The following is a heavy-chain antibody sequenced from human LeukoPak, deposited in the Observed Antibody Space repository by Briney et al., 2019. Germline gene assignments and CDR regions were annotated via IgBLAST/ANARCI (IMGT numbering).Heavy chain of an antibody. V-gene: IGHV3-30*04. CDR1: GFTFSNFA. D-gene: IGHD6-13*01. J-gene: IGHJ4*02. CDR2: ISYDGSNK. CDR3: AKDEGQQQLEYYFDY. Sequence: GGSLRLSCTASGFTFSNFAMHWVRQAPGKGLEWVAVISYDGSNKYYADSVKGRFTISRDNSKNTLYLQMNSLRAEATAVYYCAKDEGQQQLEYYFDYWGQGTLVTVSS.